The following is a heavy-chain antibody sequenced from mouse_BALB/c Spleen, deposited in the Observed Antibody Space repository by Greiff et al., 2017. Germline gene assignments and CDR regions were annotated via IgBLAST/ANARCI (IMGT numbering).Heavy chain of an antibody. CDR2: IHYSGST. CDR1: GYSITSGYS. V-gene: IGHV3-1*02. Sequence: EVQLQESGPDLVKPSQSLSLTCTVTGYSITSGYSWHWIRQFPGNKLEWMGYIHYSGSTNYNPSLKSRISITRDTSKNQFFLQLNSVTTEDTATYYCARSDYYGSSLYYFDYWGQGTTLTGSS. J-gene: IGHJ2*01. CDR3: ARSDYYGSSLYYFDY. D-gene: IGHD1-1*01.